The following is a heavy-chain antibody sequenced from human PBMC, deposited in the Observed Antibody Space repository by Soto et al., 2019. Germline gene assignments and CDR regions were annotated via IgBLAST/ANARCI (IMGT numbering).Heavy chain of an antibody. D-gene: IGHD1-26*01. CDR1: GFTFSRYG. J-gene: IGHJ3*02. Sequence: GGSLRLSCTPSGFTFSRYGMHWVRQAPGKGLEWVAVIFSHGNREVYVDSVKGRFTISRDNSKNMLYLQLDSLRAEDTAVYYCARGVTIVGTTGDAFDIWGQGTMVTVSS. V-gene: IGHV3-33*03. CDR2: IFSHGNRE. CDR3: ARGVTIVGTTGDAFDI.